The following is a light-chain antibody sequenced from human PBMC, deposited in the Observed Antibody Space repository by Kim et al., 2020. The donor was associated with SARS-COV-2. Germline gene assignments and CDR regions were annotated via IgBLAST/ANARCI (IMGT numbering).Light chain of an antibody. Sequence: GPPGQRVTISCSGSSSNIGSDYVYWYQQLPGTAPKLLIYRNNQRPSGVPDRFSGSKSGTSASLAISGLRSEDEADYYCASWDDSLVFGGGTKLTVL. CDR1: SSNIGSDY. CDR2: RNN. V-gene: IGLV1-47*01. CDR3: ASWDDSLV. J-gene: IGLJ2*01.